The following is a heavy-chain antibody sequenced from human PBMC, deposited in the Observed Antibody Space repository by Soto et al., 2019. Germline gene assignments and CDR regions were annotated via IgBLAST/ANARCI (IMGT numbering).Heavy chain of an antibody. Sequence: QVQLQESGPGLVKPSQTLSLTCTVSGGSISSGGYYWSWIRQHPGKGLEWIGYIYYSGSTYYNPSLKSRVTISVDTSKNQFSLKLSSVTAADTAVYYCARVRSSSSSHLTRFDYWGQGTLVTVSS. V-gene: IGHV4-31*03. CDR1: GGSISSGGYY. CDR2: IYYSGST. J-gene: IGHJ4*02. D-gene: IGHD6-6*01. CDR3: ARVRSSSSSHLTRFDY.